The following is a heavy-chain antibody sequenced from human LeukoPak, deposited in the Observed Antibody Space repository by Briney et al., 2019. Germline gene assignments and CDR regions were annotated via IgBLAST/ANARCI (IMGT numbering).Heavy chain of an antibody. V-gene: IGHV5-51*01. D-gene: IGHD2/OR15-2a*01. CDR1: GYTFTNYW. J-gene: IGHJ4*02. Sequence: GESLKISCKGSGYTFTNYWIGWVRQMPGKGLEFMGIIYPGDSDTRYSPSFQGQVTISVDKSINTAYLQWSSLKAADSAMYYCARAGYSNRWDGVDYWGQGTLVTVSS. CDR3: ARAGYSNRWDGVDY. CDR2: IYPGDSDT.